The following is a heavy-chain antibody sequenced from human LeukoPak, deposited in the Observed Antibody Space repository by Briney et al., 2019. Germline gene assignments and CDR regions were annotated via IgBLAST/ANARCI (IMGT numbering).Heavy chain of an antibody. Sequence: RASVKVSFKASGYTFTGYYICLVRQAPGHGLEWMGWINPTRGGTNYAQKFQGRVTMTRDTSISTAFLELSSLRSDDTAVYYCAIANSTPQDDWFDPWGQGTLVTVSS. D-gene: IGHD2/OR15-2a*01. CDR3: AIANSTPQDDWFDP. CDR2: INPTRGGT. CDR1: GYTFTGYY. J-gene: IGHJ5*02. V-gene: IGHV1-2*02.